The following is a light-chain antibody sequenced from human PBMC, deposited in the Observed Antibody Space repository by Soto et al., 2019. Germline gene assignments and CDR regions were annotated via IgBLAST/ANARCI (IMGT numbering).Light chain of an antibody. CDR3: SSYTSSSTPYVV. V-gene: IGLV2-14*01. CDR1: SSDVGGYNY. CDR2: EVS. Sequence: QSALTQPASVSGSPGQSITISCTGTSSDVGGYNYVSWYQQHPGKAPKLVIYEVSNRPSGVSNRFSGSKSGNTASLTISGLQAKDEADYYCSSYTSSSTPYVVFGGGTKLTVL. J-gene: IGLJ2*01.